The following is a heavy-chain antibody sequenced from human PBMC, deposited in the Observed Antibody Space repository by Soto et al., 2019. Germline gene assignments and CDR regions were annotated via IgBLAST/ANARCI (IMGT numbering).Heavy chain of an antibody. CDR3: ARCITIFGVVIIYYGMDV. D-gene: IGHD3-3*01. CDR1: GYTFSSYY. CDR2: IIPIFGRA. V-gene: IGHV1-69*13. Sequence: ASVKVSCKASGYTFSSYYIHWVRQAPGQGLEWMGGIIPIFGRANYAQKFQGRVTITADESTSTAYMELSSLRSEDTAVYYCARCITIFGVVIIYYGMDVWGQGTTVTVSS. J-gene: IGHJ6*02.